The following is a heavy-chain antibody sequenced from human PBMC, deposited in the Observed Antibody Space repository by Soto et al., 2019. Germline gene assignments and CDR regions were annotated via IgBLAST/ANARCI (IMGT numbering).Heavy chain of an antibody. CDR2: ISYDGSNK. Sequence: GGSLRLSCAASGFTFSSYGMHWVRQAPGKGLEWVAVISYDGSNKYYADSVKGRFTISRDNSKNTLYLQMNSLRAEDTAVYYCAKDPRRYYYDSSGYYNDYWGQGPLVTVSS. D-gene: IGHD3-22*01. J-gene: IGHJ4*02. CDR1: GFTFSSYG. CDR3: AKDPRRYYYDSSGYYNDY. V-gene: IGHV3-30*18.